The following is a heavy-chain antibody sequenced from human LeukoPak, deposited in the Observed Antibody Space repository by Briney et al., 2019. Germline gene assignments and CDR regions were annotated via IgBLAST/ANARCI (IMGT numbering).Heavy chain of an antibody. CDR1: GGSLSSGGYY. CDR2: IYYRGST. D-gene: IGHD6-19*01. J-gene: IGHJ4*02. V-gene: IGHV4-31*03. CDR3: ARGRASSGWAL. Sequence: SETLSLTCTVSGGSLSSGGYYWRWIRQPPGKGLELIGYIYYRGSTYYSPSLKSRITISIDASKNQFSLKLDSVTAADTAMYYCARGRASSGWALWGQGTLVTVSS.